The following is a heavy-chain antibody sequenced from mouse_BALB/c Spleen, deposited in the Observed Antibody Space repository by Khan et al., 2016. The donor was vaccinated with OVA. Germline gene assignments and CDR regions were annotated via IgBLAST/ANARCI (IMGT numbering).Heavy chain of an antibody. CDR2: ISYSGST. J-gene: IGHJ1*01. CDR3: ARRAYYANWYFDD. V-gene: IGHV3-2*02. D-gene: IGHD1-1*02. Sequence: EVQLQESGPGLVKPSQSLSLTCTVTGYSITSDYAWNWLRQFPENKLEWMGYISYSGSTSYNPSLKSRISITRDTSKNQFFLQLNSVTTGDTATYYCARRAYYANWYFDDWGAGTTVTVSA. CDR1: GYSITSDYA.